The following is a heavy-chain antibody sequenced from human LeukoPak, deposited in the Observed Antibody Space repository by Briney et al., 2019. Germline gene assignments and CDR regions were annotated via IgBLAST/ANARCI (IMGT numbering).Heavy chain of an antibody. CDR1: GFTFSSYG. CDR2: ISYDGSNT. Sequence: GGSLRLSCAASGFTFSSYGMHWVRQAPGKGLEWVAVISYDGSNTYYANSVKGRFTISRDNSKNMLYLQMNSLRAEDTAVYYCAKPYYYGSRSYMDYWGQGTLVTVSS. V-gene: IGHV3-30*18. D-gene: IGHD3-10*01. J-gene: IGHJ4*02. CDR3: AKPYYYGSRSYMDY.